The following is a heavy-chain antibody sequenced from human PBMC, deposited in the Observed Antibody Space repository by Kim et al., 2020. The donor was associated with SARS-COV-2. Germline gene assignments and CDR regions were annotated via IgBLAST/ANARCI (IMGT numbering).Heavy chain of an antibody. V-gene: IGHV3-21*01. CDR1: GFTYSSYS. J-gene: IGHJ4*02. Sequence: GGSLRLSCAASGFTYSSYSMNWVRQAPGKGLEWVSSISSSSSYIYYADSVKGRFTISRDNAKNSLYLQMNSLRAEDTAVYYCARDRGGNWNDDYWGQGTLVTVSS. D-gene: IGHD1-1*01. CDR2: ISSSSSYI. CDR3: ARDRGGNWNDDY.